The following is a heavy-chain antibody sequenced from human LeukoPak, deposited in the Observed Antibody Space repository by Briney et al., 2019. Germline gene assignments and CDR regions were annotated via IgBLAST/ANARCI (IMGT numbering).Heavy chain of an antibody. Sequence: GASVKVSCKASGYTFTSYGISWVRQAPGQGLEWMGWISAYNGNTNYAQKLQGRVTMTTDTSTSTAYMELRSLRSDDTAVYYCARDIWFGELPEPNLDYWGQGTLVTVSS. CDR2: ISAYNGNT. D-gene: IGHD3-10*01. CDR1: GYTFTSYG. CDR3: ARDIWFGELPEPNLDY. J-gene: IGHJ4*02. V-gene: IGHV1-18*01.